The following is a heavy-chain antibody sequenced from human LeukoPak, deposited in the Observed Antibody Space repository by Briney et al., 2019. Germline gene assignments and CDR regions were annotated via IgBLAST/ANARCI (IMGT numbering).Heavy chain of an antibody. J-gene: IGHJ4*02. Sequence: GGSLRLSCAASGFTFSSYAMSWVRQAPGKGLEWVSYISSSSSTIYYADSVKGRFTISRDNAKNSLYLQMNSLRAEDTAVYYCARDGRMGIAVAGVDYWGQGTLVTVSS. D-gene: IGHD6-19*01. V-gene: IGHV3-48*01. CDR2: ISSSSSTI. CDR1: GFTFSSYA. CDR3: ARDGRMGIAVAGVDY.